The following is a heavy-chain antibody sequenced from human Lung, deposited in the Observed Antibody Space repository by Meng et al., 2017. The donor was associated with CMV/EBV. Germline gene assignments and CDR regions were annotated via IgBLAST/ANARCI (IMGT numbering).Heavy chain of an antibody. J-gene: IGHJ4*02. V-gene: IGHV3-21*01. Sequence: GGSLRLXXAASRFSSYTLNWVRQAPGKGLEWVSSISSSSSYVYYADSVKGRFTISRDNAKNSLYLQMNSLRAEDTAVYYCAREGYDYDSGSYYYYFDHWGQGSXVTVSS. CDR3: AREGYDYDSGSYYYYFDH. CDR1: RFSSYT. CDR2: ISSSSSYV. D-gene: IGHD3-10*01.